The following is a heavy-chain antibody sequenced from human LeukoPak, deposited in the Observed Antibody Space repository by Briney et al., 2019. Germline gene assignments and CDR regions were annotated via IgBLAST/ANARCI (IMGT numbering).Heavy chain of an antibody. CDR3: TRRTPGSAWYSFDY. V-gene: IGHV4-59*08. J-gene: IGHJ4*02. D-gene: IGHD6-19*01. Sequence: PSETLSLTCTVSGGSISSSYWSWIRQPPGKGLEWIGFIYYSGSTSFNPPLKSRVTMSVDTSKNQLSLKLSSVTAADTAVYYCTRRTPGSAWYSFDYRGQGTLVTVSS. CDR2: IYYSGST. CDR1: GGSISSSY.